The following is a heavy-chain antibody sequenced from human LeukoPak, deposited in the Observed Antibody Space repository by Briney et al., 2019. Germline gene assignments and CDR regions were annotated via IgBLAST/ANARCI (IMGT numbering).Heavy chain of an antibody. V-gene: IGHV3-21*01. D-gene: IGHD6-13*01. CDR1: GFTFSSYS. J-gene: IGHJ4*02. Sequence: GGSLRLSCAASGFTFSSYSMNWVRQAPGKGLEWVSSISSSSSYIYYAGSVKGRFTISRDSSKNTLYLQMNSLRAEDTAVYYCARNFGPYSSSWYSEDYWGQGTLVTVSS. CDR2: ISSSSSYI. CDR3: ARNFGPYSSSWYSEDY.